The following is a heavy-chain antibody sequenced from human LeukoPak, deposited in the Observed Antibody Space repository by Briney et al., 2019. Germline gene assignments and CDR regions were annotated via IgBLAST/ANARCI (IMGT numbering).Heavy chain of an antibody. V-gene: IGHV3-23*01. J-gene: IGHJ3*02. CDR3: ANHYYDSSGYHHSYAFDI. Sequence: GGSLRLSCAASGFTFSSYAMSWVRQAPGKGLEWVSAISGSGGSTYYADSVKGRFTISRDNSKNTLYLQMNSLRAEDTAVYYCANHYYDSSGYHHSYAFDIWGQGTMVTVSS. D-gene: IGHD3-22*01. CDR2: ISGSGGST. CDR1: GFTFSSYA.